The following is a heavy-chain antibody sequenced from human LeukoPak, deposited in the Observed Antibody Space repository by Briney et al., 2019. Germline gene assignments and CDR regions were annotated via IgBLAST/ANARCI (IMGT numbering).Heavy chain of an antibody. CDR1: GGSFSGYY. D-gene: IGHD3-10*01. Sequence: PSETLSLTCAVYGGSFSGYYWSWIRQPPGKGLEWIGEINPSGSTNYNPSLKSRVTISVDTSKNQFSLKLSSVTAADTAVYYCARSKFPTRRGYYGSGSYCDYWGQGTLVTVSS. CDR3: ARSKFPTRRGYYGSGSYCDY. CDR2: INPSGST. J-gene: IGHJ4*02. V-gene: IGHV4-34*01.